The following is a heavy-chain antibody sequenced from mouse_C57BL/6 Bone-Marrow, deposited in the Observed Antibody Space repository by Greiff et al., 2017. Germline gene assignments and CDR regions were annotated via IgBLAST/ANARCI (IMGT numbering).Heavy chain of an antibody. CDR1: GYAFTNYL. V-gene: IGHV1-54*01. CDR3: ARDDGYYVNY. D-gene: IGHD2-3*01. J-gene: IGHJ2*01. Sequence: QVQLQQSGAELVRPGTSVKVSCKASGYAFTNYLIEWVKQRPGQGLEWIGVINPGSGGTNYNEKFKGKATLTADKSSSTAYMQLSSLTSEDSAVYFCARDDGYYVNYWGQGTTLTVSS. CDR2: INPGSGGT.